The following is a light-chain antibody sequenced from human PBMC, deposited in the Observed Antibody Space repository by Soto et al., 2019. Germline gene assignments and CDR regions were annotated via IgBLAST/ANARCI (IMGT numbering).Light chain of an antibody. CDR2: EVS. CDR3: LQSLHFPLT. Sequence: VMTQTPLSLSVSPGQSASISCRASQTLLHSNGKSYLYWYLQKAGQAPQLLIYEVSKRFSGVPDRFSGSGAGTDFTLKISRVEAEDVGVYYCLQSLHFPLTFGGGNKVEIK. CDR1: QTLLHSNGKSY. J-gene: IGKJ4*01. V-gene: IGKV2D-29*01.